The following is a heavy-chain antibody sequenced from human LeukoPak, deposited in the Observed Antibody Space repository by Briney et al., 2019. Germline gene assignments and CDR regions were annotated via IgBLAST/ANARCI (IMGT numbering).Heavy chain of an antibody. D-gene: IGHD6-19*01. CDR2: INAGNGNT. J-gene: IGHJ4*02. V-gene: IGHV1-3*03. CDR3: ARVVKYRSGPLTDLHPYYFDY. CDR1: GYTFTSYA. Sequence: ASVKVSCKASGYTFTSYAMHWVRQAPGQRLEWMGWINAGNGNTKYSQEFQGRVTITRDTSASTAYMELSSLRSEDMAVYYCARVVKYRSGPLTDLHPYYFDYWGQGTLVTVSS.